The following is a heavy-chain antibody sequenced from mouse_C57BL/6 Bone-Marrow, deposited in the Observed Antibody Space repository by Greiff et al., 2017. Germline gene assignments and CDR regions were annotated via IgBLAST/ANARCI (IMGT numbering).Heavy chain of an antibody. CDR2: IYPRDGST. CDR1: GYTFTDHT. CDR3: TKLITAVVSTDV. V-gene: IGHV1-78*01. D-gene: IGHD1-2*01. Sequence: VQLVESDAELVKPGASVKISCKASGYTFTDHTIHWMKQRPEQGLEWIGNIYPRDGSTKYNEKFKGKATLTADKSSSTAFMQLSSLTSEDSAVYFCTKLITAVVSTDVWGKGTTLTVSS. J-gene: IGHJ1*03.